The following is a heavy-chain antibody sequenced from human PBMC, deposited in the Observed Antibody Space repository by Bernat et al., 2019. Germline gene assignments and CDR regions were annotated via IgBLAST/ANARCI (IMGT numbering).Heavy chain of an antibody. CDR1: GFTFSSYG. D-gene: IGHD6-13*01. CDR3: AGYEAAAGIHYYGMDV. V-gene: IGHV3-33*01. CDR2: IWYDGSNK. Sequence: QVQLVESGGGVVQPGRSPRLSCAASGFTFSSYGMHWVRQAPGKGLEWVAVIWYDGSNKYYADSVKGRFTISRDNSKNTLYLQMNSLRAEDTAVYYCAGYEAAAGIHYYGMDVWGQGTTVTVSS. J-gene: IGHJ6*02.